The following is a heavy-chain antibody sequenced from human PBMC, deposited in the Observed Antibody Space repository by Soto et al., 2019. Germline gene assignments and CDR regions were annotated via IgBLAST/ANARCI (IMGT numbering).Heavy chain of an antibody. CDR1: GLTFRVYA. J-gene: IGHJ4*02. V-gene: IGHV3-23*01. Sequence: EEQLLESGGGLVQPGGSLRLSCAASGLTFRVYAMSWVRQAQGKGPQWVSAIDGSGYNAYYADSVRGRFTISRDNSKNTVGLQMNSLGAEDTAVYYCAKTFLGGDYREGYFDPWAREPGSPSPQ. CDR2: IDGSGYNA. D-gene: IGHD4-17*01. CDR3: AKTFLGGDYREGYFDP.